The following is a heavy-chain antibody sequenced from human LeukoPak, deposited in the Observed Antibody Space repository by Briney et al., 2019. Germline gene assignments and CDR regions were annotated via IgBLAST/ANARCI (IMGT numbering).Heavy chain of an antibody. V-gene: IGHV3-7*03. Sequence: GGSLRLSCAASGFTFSSYWMSWVRQAPGKGLEWVANIKQDGSEKYYVDSVKGRFTISRDNPKNTLYLQMNSLRAEDTALYYCAKCLPPRSDDYAPFDYWGQGTLVTVSS. CDR3: AKCLPPRSDDYAPFDY. CDR1: GFTFSSYW. J-gene: IGHJ4*02. CDR2: IKQDGSEK. D-gene: IGHD3-16*01.